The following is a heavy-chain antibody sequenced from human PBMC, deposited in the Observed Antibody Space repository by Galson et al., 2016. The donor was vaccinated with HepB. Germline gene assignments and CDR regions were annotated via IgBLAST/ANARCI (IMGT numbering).Heavy chain of an antibody. CDR2: ISSSSTYI. D-gene: IGHD5-24*01. V-gene: IGHV3-21*01. J-gene: IGHJ6*03. CDR1: GFTFSNYS. Sequence: SLRLSCAASGFTFSNYSLNWVRQAPGKGLEWVSSISSSSTYISYADSVKGRFTITRDNAKNSLYLQMSSLRAEDTAVYYCAREGLGDGYNSLNYYSYYMDVWGKGTTVTVSS. CDR3: AREGLGDGYNSLNYYSYYMDV.